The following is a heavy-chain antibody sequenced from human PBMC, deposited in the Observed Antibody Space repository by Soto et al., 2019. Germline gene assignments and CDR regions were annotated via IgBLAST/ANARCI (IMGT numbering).Heavy chain of an antibody. D-gene: IGHD2-15*01. Sequence: EVQLVESGGGLVQPGGSLKHSCVASGFTFSGSSMHWVRQASGKGLEWVGRIRNKANSYATAYAASVKGRFTISRDDSNNTAYLQMNSLKTEDTAVYYCTSHAPEDMIRKWGQGTLVTVSS. J-gene: IGHJ4*02. CDR1: GFTFSGSS. CDR3: TSHAPEDMIRK. CDR2: IRNKANSYAT. V-gene: IGHV3-73*02.